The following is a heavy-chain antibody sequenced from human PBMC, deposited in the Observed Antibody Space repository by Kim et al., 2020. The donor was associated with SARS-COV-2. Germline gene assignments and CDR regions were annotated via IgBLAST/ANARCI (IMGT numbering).Heavy chain of an antibody. V-gene: IGHV1-2*02. CDR2: INPNSGGT. CDR3: ARDVAWWELRANYYYYGMDV. Sequence: ASVKVSCKASGYTSTGYYMHWVRQAPGQGLEWMGWINPNSGGTNYAQKFQGRVTMTRDTSISTAYMELSRLRSDDTAVYYCARDVAWWELRANYYYYGMDVWGQGTTVTVSS. D-gene: IGHD2-15*01. CDR1: GYTSTGYY. J-gene: IGHJ6*02.